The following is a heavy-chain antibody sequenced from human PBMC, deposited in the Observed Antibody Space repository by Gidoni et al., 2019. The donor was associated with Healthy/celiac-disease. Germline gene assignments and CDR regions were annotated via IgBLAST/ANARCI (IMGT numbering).Heavy chain of an antibody. D-gene: IGHD1-7*01. CDR3: ARGVTGTTTFYYYYYMDV. J-gene: IGHJ6*03. Sequence: QVQLVQSGAEVKKPGASVKVSCKASGYTFTSYDLNWVRQATGQGLEWMGWMNPNSGNTGYAQKFQGRVTMTRNTSISTAYMELSSLRSEDTAVYYCARGVTGTTTFYYYYYMDVWGKGTTVTVSS. V-gene: IGHV1-8*01. CDR1: GYTFTSYD. CDR2: MNPNSGNT.